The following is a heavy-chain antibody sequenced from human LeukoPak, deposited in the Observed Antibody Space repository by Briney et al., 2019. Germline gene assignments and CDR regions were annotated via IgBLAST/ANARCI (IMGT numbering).Heavy chain of an antibody. V-gene: IGHV1-24*01. J-gene: IGHJ4*02. CDR3: ATDPAGDGDNDY. Sequence: ASVKVSCKVSGYTLTELSMHWVRQAPGKGLEWMGGFDPEDGETIYAQKFQGRVTMTEDTSTGTAYMELSSLRSEDTAVYYCATDPAGDGDNDYWGQGTLVTVSS. CDR1: GYTLTELS. D-gene: IGHD4-17*01. CDR2: FDPEDGET.